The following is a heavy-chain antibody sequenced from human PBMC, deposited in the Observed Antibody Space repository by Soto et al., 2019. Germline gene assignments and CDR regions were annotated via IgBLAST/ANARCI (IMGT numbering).Heavy chain of an antibody. CDR2: TIPMFAAT. CDR3: ERGSIVVMPAALSSYDDYNNDRFDS. V-gene: IGHV1-69*01. Sequence: QVQLAQSGAEVRKPGSSVKVSCRASGGSFSDFAFSWVRQAPGQGLEWMGGTIPMFAATKYAQRFQGRITITADASTTTVYLAMRSLTSNASDAYYCERGSIVVMPAALSSYDDYNNDRFDSWGQGTLVSVSS. D-gene: IGHD4-4*01. CDR1: GGSFSDFA. J-gene: IGHJ4*02.